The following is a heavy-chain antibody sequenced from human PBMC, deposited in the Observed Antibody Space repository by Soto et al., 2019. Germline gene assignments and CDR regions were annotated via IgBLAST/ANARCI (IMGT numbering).Heavy chain of an antibody. J-gene: IGHJ4*02. D-gene: IGHD4-17*01. CDR3: ARAYGGNSGVFDY. CDR1: GRSFSGYY. CDR2: INHSGST. V-gene: IGHV4-34*01. Sequence: QVQLQQWGAGLLKPSETLSLTCAVYGRSFSGYYWSWIRQPPGKGLEWIGEINHSGSTNYNPSLRRRVTNSVATSQNQFPLNLSSVTAAETVVYYCARAYGGNSGVFDYWGQGTLVTVSS.